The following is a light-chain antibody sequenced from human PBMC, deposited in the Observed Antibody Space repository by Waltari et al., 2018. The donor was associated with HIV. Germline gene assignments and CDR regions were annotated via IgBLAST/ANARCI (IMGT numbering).Light chain of an antibody. V-gene: IGLV1-51*01. J-gene: IGLJ2*01. CDR3: ATWDSSLNGVL. CDR2: NNN. CDR1: TSNIGKNF. Sequence: QSVLTQPPSVSATPGQTVTISGSGRTSNIGKNFVYWYQRIPGTAPKLLIYNNNERPSGIPARFSGSKSGTSATLGITGLQTGDEADYYCATWDSSLNGVLFGGGTKLTAL.